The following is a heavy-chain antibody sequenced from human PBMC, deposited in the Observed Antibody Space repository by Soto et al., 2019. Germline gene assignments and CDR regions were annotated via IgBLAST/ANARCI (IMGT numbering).Heavy chain of an antibody. CDR3: ARGVGYSSSWYLNYYYYYGMDV. J-gene: IGHJ6*02. CDR1: GYTFTSYA. D-gene: IGHD6-13*01. CDR2: INAGNGNT. V-gene: IGHV1-3*01. Sequence: ASVQVSCKASGYTFTSYAMHWVRQAPGQRLEWMGWINAGNGNTKYSQKFQGRVIITRDTSASTAYMELSSLRSEDTAVYYCARGVGYSSSWYLNYYYYYGMDVWGQGTTVTVSS.